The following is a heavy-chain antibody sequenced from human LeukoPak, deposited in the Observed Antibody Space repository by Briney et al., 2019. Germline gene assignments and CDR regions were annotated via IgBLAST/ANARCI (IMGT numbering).Heavy chain of an antibody. Sequence: GGSLRLSCAASGFTFGTYWMHWVRQAPGKGLVWVSRISPDGSTTSYADSVKGRFTISRDNAKGTLYLQMNSLRAEDTSVYYCARVSSSMSTPCGDCWGEGTLVTVSS. J-gene: IGHJ4*02. CDR3: ARVSSSMSTPCGDC. D-gene: IGHD2-21*01. CDR1: GFTFGTYW. V-gene: IGHV3-74*01. CDR2: ISPDGSTT.